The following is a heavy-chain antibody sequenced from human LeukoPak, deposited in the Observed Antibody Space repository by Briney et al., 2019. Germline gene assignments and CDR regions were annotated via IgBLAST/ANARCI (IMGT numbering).Heavy chain of an antibody. CDR3: ARTLHYDILTGYYSSRDAFDI. CDR2: INHSGST. D-gene: IGHD3-9*01. V-gene: IGHV4-34*01. J-gene: IGHJ3*02. CDR1: GGSFSGYY. Sequence: SETLSLTCAVYGGSFSGYYWSWIRQPPGKGLEWIGEINHSGSTNYNPSLKSRVTISVDTSKNQFSLKLSSVTAADTAVYYCARTLHYDILTGYYSSRDAFDIWGQGTMVTVSS.